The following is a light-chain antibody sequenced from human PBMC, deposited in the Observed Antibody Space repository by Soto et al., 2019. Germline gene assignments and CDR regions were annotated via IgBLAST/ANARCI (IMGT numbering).Light chain of an antibody. CDR1: SSDVGGYNS. V-gene: IGLV2-14*03. CDR3: LSYTTTNTYV. J-gene: IGLJ1*01. CDR2: DVS. Sequence: QSALTQPESVSGSPGQSITISCTGTSSDVGGYNSVSWYQHRPGKAPKLLIYDVSSRSSGVSSRFSGSKSDNTASLTTSGLQAEDEADYYCLSYTTTNTYVFGSGTKVTV.